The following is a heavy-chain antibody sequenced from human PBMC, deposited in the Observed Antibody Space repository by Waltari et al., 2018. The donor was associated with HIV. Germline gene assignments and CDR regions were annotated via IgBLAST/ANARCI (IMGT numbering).Heavy chain of an antibody. D-gene: IGHD6-19*01. CDR3: VHRRLARAVAGTLYNWFDP. J-gene: IGHJ5*02. V-gene: IGHV2-5*01. Sequence: QITLKESGPTLVKPTQTLTLTCTFSGFSLSTSGVGVGWLRQPPGKALEWLALIYGNDAKRYRPSLKSRLTIAKHTSKKQVVLTLTNVDPVDTATYYCVHRRLARAVAGTLYNWFDPWGQGILVTVSS. CDR1: GFSLSTSGVG. CDR2: IYGNDAK.